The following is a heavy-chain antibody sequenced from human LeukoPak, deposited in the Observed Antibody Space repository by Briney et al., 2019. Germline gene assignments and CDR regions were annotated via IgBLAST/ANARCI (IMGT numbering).Heavy chain of an antibody. CDR2: ISGSGGST. Sequence: GGSLRLSCAASGFTFSSYAMSWVRQAPGKGLEWVSAISGSGGSTYYADSVKGRFTISRDNSKNTLYLQMNSLRAEDTAMYYCARGLPPVMKYYFDYWGQGTLVTVSS. D-gene: IGHD4-11*01. CDR1: GFTFSSYA. V-gene: IGHV3-23*01. CDR3: ARGLPPVMKYYFDY. J-gene: IGHJ4*02.